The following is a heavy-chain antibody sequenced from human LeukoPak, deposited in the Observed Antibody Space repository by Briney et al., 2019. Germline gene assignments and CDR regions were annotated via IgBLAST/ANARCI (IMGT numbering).Heavy chain of an antibody. J-gene: IGHJ4*02. D-gene: IGHD6-19*01. V-gene: IGHV3-21*01. Sequence: GGSLRLSCAASGFTFSSYSMNWVRQAPGKGLEWVSSISSSTYIYYAGSVKGRFTISRDNAKNSLYLQMNSLRGEDTAVYYCARESFSGWYDDDWGKGTLVTVSS. CDR3: ARESFSGWYDDD. CDR2: ISSSTYI. CDR1: GFTFSSYS.